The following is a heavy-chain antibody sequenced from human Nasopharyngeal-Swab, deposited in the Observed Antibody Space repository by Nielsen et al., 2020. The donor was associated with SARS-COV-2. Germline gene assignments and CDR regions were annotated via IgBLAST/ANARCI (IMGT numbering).Heavy chain of an antibody. CDR1: GGFISSYY. Sequence: GSLRLSCTVSGGFISSYYWSWIRQPPGKGLEWIGYIYYSGSTNYNPSLKSRVTISVDTSKNQFSLKLSSVTAADTAVYYCARETLGLGIVVGDYWGQGTLVTVSS. V-gene: IGHV4-59*13. CDR2: IYYSGST. J-gene: IGHJ4*02. CDR3: ARETLGLGIVVGDY. D-gene: IGHD3-22*01.